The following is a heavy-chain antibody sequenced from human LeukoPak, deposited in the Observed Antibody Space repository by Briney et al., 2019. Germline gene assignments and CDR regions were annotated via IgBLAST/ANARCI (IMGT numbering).Heavy chain of an antibody. J-gene: IGHJ5*02. D-gene: IGHD1-26*01. CDR3: ARSLVVGATYPYH. CDR2: ISSSSSTI. Sequence: GGSLRLSCAASGFTFSSYEMNWVRQAPGKGLEWVSYISSSSSTIYYADSVKGRFTISRDNAKNSLYLQMNSLRAEDTAVYYCARSLVVGATYPYHWGQGTLVTVSS. CDR1: GFTFSSYE. V-gene: IGHV3-48*01.